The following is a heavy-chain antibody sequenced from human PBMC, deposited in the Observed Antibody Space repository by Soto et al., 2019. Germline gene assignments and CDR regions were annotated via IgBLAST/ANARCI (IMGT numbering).Heavy chain of an antibody. CDR1: GYNFTNYL. CDR2: IDPSDSYT. J-gene: IGHJ6*02. CDR3: ATFSDV. V-gene: IGHV5-10-1*01. Sequence: EESLKISCKGSGYNFTNYLIIWVRQMPGKGLEWMGRIDPSDSYTKYSPSLQGHVTISADKSIGTAYLQWSRLKASDTAMYYCATFSDVWGQGTTVTVSS.